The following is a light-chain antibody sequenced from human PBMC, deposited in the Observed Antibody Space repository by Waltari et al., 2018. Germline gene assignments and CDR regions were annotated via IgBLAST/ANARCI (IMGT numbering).Light chain of an antibody. V-gene: IGKV1-39*01. CDR1: KSISTY. Sequence: DIQMTQSPSSLSASVGDSVTITSRASKSISTYLTWYQQKPGKAPKLLICAASILQSGVPSRFSGSGSGTDFTLTISSLQPEDFATFYCQQSYSSPRTFGQGTKVEIK. CDR3: QQSYSSPRT. CDR2: AAS. J-gene: IGKJ1*01.